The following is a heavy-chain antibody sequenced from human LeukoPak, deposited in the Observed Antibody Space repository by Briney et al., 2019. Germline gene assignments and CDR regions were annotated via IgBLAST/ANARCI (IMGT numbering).Heavy chain of an antibody. CDR3: ARDLSLMTTVTYSQH. V-gene: IGHV3-21*01. Sequence: GGSLRLSCAASGFTFSSYSMNWVRQAPGKGLEWVSSISSSSSYIYYADSVKGRFTISRDNAKNSLYLQMDSLRVEDTAVYYCARDLSLMTTVTYSQHWGQGTLVTVSS. D-gene: IGHD4-17*01. J-gene: IGHJ1*01. CDR2: ISSSSSYI. CDR1: GFTFSSYS.